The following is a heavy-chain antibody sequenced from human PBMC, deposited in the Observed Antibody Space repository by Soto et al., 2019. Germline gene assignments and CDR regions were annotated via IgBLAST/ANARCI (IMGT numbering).Heavy chain of an antibody. CDR3: ARDDRSYRFDY. Sequence: SETLSLTCTVSGGSISSGDYYWSWIRQPPGKGLEWIGYIYYSGSTYYNPSLKSRVTISVDTSKNQFSLKLSSVTAADTAVYYCARDDRSYRFDYWRQGTLVTVSS. J-gene: IGHJ4*02. D-gene: IGHD1-26*01. CDR1: GGSISSGDYY. CDR2: IYYSGST. V-gene: IGHV4-30-4*02.